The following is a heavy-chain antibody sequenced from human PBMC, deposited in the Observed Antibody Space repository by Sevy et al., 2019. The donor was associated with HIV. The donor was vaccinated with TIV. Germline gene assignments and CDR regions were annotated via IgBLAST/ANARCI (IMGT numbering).Heavy chain of an antibody. CDR3: ARDFGGYYYDSSGYYRSAGMDV. Sequence: GGSLRLSCAASGFTFSSYAMHWVRQAPGKGLEWVAVISYDGSNKYYADSVKGRFTISRDNSKNTLYLQMNSLRAEDMAVYYCARDFGGYYYDSSGYYRSAGMDVWGQGTTVTVSS. CDR2: ISYDGSNK. D-gene: IGHD3-22*01. J-gene: IGHJ6*02. CDR1: GFTFSSYA. V-gene: IGHV3-30-3*01.